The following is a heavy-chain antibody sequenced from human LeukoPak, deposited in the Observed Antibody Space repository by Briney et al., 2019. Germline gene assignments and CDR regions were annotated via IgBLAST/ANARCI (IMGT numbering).Heavy chain of an antibody. J-gene: IGHJ4*02. CDR1: GYSFTSYW. D-gene: IGHD3-10*01. Sequence: GESLKISCKGSGYSFTSYWIGWVRQMPGKGLEWMGIIYPGDSDTRYSPSFQGQVTILADKSVSTAYLQWSSLKASDTAMYYCARLSYYYGSGSFDYWGQGTLVTVSS. CDR3: ARLSYYYGSGSFDY. V-gene: IGHV5-51*01. CDR2: IYPGDSDT.